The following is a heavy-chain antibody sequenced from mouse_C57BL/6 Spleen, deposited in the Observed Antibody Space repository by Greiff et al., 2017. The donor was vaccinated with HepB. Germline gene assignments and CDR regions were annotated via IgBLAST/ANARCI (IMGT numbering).Heavy chain of an antibody. Sequence: DVMLVESGGDLVKPGGSLKLSCAASGFTFSSYGMSWVRETPDKRLEWVATISSGGSYTYYPDSVKGRFTISRDNAKNTLYLQMSSLKSEDTAMYYCARQGYGNYDFDYWGQGTTLTVSS. V-gene: IGHV5-6*02. J-gene: IGHJ2*01. D-gene: IGHD2-10*02. CDR2: ISSGGSYT. CDR3: ARQGYGNYDFDY. CDR1: GFTFSSYG.